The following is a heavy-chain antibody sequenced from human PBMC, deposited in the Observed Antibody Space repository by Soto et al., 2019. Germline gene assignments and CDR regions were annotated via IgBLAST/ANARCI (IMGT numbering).Heavy chain of an antibody. D-gene: IGHD2-15*01. V-gene: IGHV4-34*01. J-gene: IGHJ5*02. CDR1: GGSFSGYY. CDR2: INHSGST. CDR3: ARDLVAEAVTPPSRFDP. Sequence: QVQLQQWGAGLLKPSETLSLTCAVYGGSFSGYYWSWIRQPPGKGLEWIGEINHSGSTNYNPSLQSRATIAVDTSKNQFSLKLTSVAAAGAAVYYCARDLVAEAVTPPSRFDPRGQGTLVTVSS.